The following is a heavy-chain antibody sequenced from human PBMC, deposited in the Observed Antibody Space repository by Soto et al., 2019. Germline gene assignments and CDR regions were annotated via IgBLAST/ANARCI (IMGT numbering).Heavy chain of an antibody. CDR2: IWYDGSNK. Sequence: GGSLRLSCAASGFTFSSYGMHWVRQAPGKGLEWVAVIWYDGSNKYYADSVKGRFTISRDNSKNTLYLQMNSLRAEDTAVYYCARDPVITMVPMTPLDAFDIWGQGTMVTVSS. CDR1: GFTFSSYG. V-gene: IGHV3-33*01. D-gene: IGHD3-10*01. CDR3: ARDPVITMVPMTPLDAFDI. J-gene: IGHJ3*02.